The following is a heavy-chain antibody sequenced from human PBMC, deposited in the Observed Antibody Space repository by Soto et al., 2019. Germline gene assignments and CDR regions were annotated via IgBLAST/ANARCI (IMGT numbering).Heavy chain of an antibody. CDR3: ARVAY. CDR1: GFTFSSYS. V-gene: IGHV3-21*01. Sequence: PGGSLRLSCAASGFTFSSYSMNWVRQAPGKGLEWVSSISSSSSYIYYADSVKGRFIISRDNAQNSLFLQMNTLRPEDTAMYYCARVAYWGPGTQVTVSS. J-gene: IGHJ4*02. CDR2: ISSSSSYI.